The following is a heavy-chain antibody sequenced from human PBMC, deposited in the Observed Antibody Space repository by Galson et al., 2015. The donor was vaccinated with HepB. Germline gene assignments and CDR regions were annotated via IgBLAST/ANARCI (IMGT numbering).Heavy chain of an antibody. V-gene: IGHV4-30-4*07. D-gene: IGHD5-18*01. Sequence: TLSLTCAVSDDSINSGGYSWTWIRQPPGKGLEWIGYIYYSGTTSYNPSLRSRVTISVDTSKYQFSLNLSSVTAADTAVYYCALGDTDMVTHFWGQGTLVTVSS. CDR1: DDSINSGGYS. CDR2: IYYSGTT. J-gene: IGHJ4*02. CDR3: ALGDTDMVTHF.